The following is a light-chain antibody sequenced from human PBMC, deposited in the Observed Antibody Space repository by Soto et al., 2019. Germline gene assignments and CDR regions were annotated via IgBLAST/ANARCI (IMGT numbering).Light chain of an antibody. CDR2: AAS. Sequence: DIQMTQSPSSLSASVGDRVTITCRASQSIGIYLNWYHQRPGKAPNLLISAASSLQSGVPPRFSGSGSGADFTLTITSLQPEDFATYYCQQSYSTPLTFGGGTKVE. V-gene: IGKV1-39*01. CDR3: QQSYSTPLT. CDR1: QSIGIY. J-gene: IGKJ4*01.